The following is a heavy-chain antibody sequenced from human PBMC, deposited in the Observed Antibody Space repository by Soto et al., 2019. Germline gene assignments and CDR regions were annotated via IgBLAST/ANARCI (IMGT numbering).Heavy chain of an antibody. CDR1: GFTFSSDA. CDR2: ISASGGST. D-gene: IGHD6-13*01. Sequence: PGGSLRLSCAASGFTFSSDAMSWVRQAPGKGLEWVSSISASGGSTYYADSVKGRFTISRDNSKNTLYLQMNSLRAEDTAVYYCAKETIAAAGLYYYYGMDVWGQGTTVTVSS. V-gene: IGHV3-23*01. J-gene: IGHJ6*02. CDR3: AKETIAAAGLYYYYGMDV.